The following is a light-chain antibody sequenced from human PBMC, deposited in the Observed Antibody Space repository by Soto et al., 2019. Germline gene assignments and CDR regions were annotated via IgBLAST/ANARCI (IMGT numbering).Light chain of an antibody. J-gene: IGKJ4*01. V-gene: IGKV3-11*01. CDR1: QSVSSY. CDR2: DAS. CDR3: QQRSNWPST. Sequence: EIVLTQSPATLSLSPGDRATLSCRASQSVSSYLAWYQQKPGQAPRLLIYDASNRAAGIPARFSGGGSGTDFTLTITSLEPEDFAVYYCQQRSNWPSTFGGGTKVEIK.